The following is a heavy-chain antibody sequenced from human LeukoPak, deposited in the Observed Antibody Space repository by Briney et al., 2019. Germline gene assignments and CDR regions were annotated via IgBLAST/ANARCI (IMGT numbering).Heavy chain of an antibody. Sequence: GGSLRLSCVASGFSFSSYWLSWVRRAPGKGLEWVANIREDGTEKNYVDSVKGRFTISRDNAKNSLFLQMSNLRDDDTAIYYCARHVGISFWGQGTLVTVSS. CDR1: GFSFSSYW. CDR3: ARHVGISF. V-gene: IGHV3-7*01. J-gene: IGHJ4*02. D-gene: IGHD7-27*01. CDR2: IREDGTEK.